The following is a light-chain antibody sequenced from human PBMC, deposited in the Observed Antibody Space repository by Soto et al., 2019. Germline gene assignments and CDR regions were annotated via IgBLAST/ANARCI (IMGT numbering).Light chain of an antibody. CDR2: EAS. J-gene: IGKJ4*01. Sequence: EIVLTQSPATLSLSPGERATLSCRASQSISYYLAWYQQKPGQAPRLLIYEASNSATGIPARFSGRGSWTDFNLTISSLEPKDFAVYYGQQRSNWPPLTFGGGTKVDSK. CDR3: QQRSNWPPLT. CDR1: QSISYY. V-gene: IGKV3-11*01.